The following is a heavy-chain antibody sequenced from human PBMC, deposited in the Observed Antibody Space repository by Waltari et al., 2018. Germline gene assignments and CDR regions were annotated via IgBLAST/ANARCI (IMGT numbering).Heavy chain of an antibody. V-gene: IGHV3-21*01. Sequence: EVQLVESGGGLVKPGGSLRLSCAASGFTFSSYSMNWVRQAPGKGLEWVSSISSSSSYIYYADSVKGRFTISRDNAKNSLYLQMNSLRAEDTAVYYCARGEIGGSYEDDYWGQGTLVTVSS. CDR3: ARGEIGGSYEDDY. CDR1: GFTFSSYS. J-gene: IGHJ4*02. D-gene: IGHD1-26*01. CDR2: ISSSSSYI.